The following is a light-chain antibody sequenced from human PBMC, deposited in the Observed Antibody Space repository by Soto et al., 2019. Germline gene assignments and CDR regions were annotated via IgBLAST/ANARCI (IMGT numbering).Light chain of an antibody. J-gene: IGKJ1*01. Sequence: EVVLTQSPGTLSLSPGERATLSCRASQSVSSYLAWYQQKPGQAPRLLVYDVSNRATGTPARFSGGGSGTDFTLTISNLEPEDFAVYYCQQRSDWPWTFGQGTKVDIK. CDR3: QQRSDWPWT. V-gene: IGKV3-11*01. CDR1: QSVSSY. CDR2: DVS.